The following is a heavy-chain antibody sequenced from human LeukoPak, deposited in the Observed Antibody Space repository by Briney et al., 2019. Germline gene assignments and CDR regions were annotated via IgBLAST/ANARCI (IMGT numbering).Heavy chain of an antibody. J-gene: IGHJ2*01. CDR1: GGSISSSSYY. CDR2: IYYSGST. Sequence: SETLSLTCTVSGGSISSSSYYWGWIRQPPGKGLEWIGSIYYSGSTYYNPSLKSRVTISVDTSKNQFSLQLNSVTPEDTAVYYCARNEMTTVTTWSWDWYLDLWGRGTLVTVSS. CDR3: ARNEMTTVTTWSWDWYLDL. D-gene: IGHD4-17*01. V-gene: IGHV4-39*07.